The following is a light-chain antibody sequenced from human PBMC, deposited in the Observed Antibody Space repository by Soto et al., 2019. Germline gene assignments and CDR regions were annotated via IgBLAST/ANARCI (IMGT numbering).Light chain of an antibody. V-gene: IGKV3-15*01. CDR3: QHYNSYWT. CDR2: DAS. J-gene: IGKJ1*01. CDR1: QSVSSN. Sequence: EIVLTQSPATLSVSPGERATLSCRASQSVSSNLAWYQQKPGQAPSLLIYDASSLESGVPSRFSGSGSGTEFTLTISSLQPDDFATYYCQHYNSYWTFGQGTKVDIK.